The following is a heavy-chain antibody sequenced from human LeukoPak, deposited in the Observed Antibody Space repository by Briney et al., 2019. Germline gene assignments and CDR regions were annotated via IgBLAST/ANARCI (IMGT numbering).Heavy chain of an antibody. V-gene: IGHV3-7*01. CDR3: ARFQYSSGWYSYYYYYYMDV. CDR1: GFTFSSYW. CDR2: IKQGGSEK. D-gene: IGHD6-19*01. J-gene: IGHJ6*03. Sequence: GGSLRLSCAASGFTFSSYWMSWVRQAAGKGREWVANIKQGGSEKYYVDSVKGRFTISRDNAKNSLYLQMNSLRAEDTAVYYCARFQYSSGWYSYYYYYYMDVWGKGTTVTVSS.